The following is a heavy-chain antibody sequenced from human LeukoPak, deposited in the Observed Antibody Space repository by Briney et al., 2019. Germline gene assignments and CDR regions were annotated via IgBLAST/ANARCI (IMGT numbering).Heavy chain of an antibody. CDR2: IIPIFGTA. J-gene: IGHJ6*02. CDR3: ASCLIAAAGTSYYYGMDV. V-gene: IGHV1-69*13. Sequence: SVKVSCKASGGTFSSYANSWVRQAPGQGLEWMGGIIPIFGTANYAQKFQGRVTVTADESTSTAYMELSSLRSEDTAVYYCASCLIAAAGTSYYYGMDVWGQGTTVTVSS. D-gene: IGHD6-13*01. CDR1: GGTFSSYA.